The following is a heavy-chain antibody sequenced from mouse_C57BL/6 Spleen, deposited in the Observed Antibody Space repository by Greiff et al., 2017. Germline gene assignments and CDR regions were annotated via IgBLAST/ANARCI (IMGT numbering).Heavy chain of an antibody. J-gene: IGHJ1*03. CDR2: INPSSGYT. CDR3: ARRGGNGYCDV. D-gene: IGHD2-1*01. Sequence: QVQLQQSGAELARPGASVKMSCKASGYTFTSYTMHWVKQRPGQGLEWIGYINPSSGYTKYNQKFKDKATLTADKSYSTAYMQLSSLTSEDSAVYYCARRGGNGYCDVWGTGTTVTVSS. CDR1: GYTFTSYT. V-gene: IGHV1-4*01.